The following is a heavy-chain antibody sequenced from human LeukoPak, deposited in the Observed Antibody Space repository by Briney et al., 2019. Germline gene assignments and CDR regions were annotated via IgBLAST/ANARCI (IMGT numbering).Heavy chain of an antibody. V-gene: IGHV4-59*01. CDR2: IYYSGST. J-gene: IGHJ5*02. D-gene: IGHD6-13*01. Sequence: SETLSLTCTVSGGSISSYYWSWIRQPPGKGLEWIGYIYYSGSTNYNPSLKSRVTISVDTSKNQFSLKLSSVTAADTAVYYCARDSSSWYRRAQGWFDPWGQGTLVTVSS. CDR3: ARDSSSWYRRAQGWFDP. CDR1: GGSISSYY.